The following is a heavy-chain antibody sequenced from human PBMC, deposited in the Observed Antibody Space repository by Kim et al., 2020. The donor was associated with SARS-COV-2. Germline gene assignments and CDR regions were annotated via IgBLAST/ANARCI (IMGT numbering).Heavy chain of an antibody. CDR3: ARGASSSWFWQPHY. Sequence: ADSGRGRFTISRDNAKNSLYLQMNSLRDEDTAVYYCARGASSSWFWQPHYWGQGTLVTVSS. J-gene: IGHJ4*02. D-gene: IGHD6-13*01. V-gene: IGHV3-48*02.